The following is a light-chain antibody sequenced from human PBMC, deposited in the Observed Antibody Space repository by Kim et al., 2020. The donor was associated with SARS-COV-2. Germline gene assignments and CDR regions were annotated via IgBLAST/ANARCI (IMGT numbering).Light chain of an antibody. V-gene: IGLV1-44*01. CDR2: ANK. Sequence: GQRVTISCSGSSSNIGSNTVNWYQQLTGTAPTLLIYANKQRPSGVPDRFSASKSGTSASLAISGLQSDDEADYYCAVWDDSLNGWVFGGGTQLTVL. J-gene: IGLJ2*01. CDR3: AVWDDSLNGWV. CDR1: SSNIGSNT.